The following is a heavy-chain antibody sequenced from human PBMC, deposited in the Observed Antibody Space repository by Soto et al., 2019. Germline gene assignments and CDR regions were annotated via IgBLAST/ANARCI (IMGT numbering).Heavy chain of an antibody. CDR1: GGSFSGYY. V-gene: IGHV4-34*01. D-gene: IGHD3-3*02. Sequence: PSETLSLTCAVYGGSFSGYYWSWIRQPPGKGLEWIGEINHSGSTNYNPSLKSRVTISVDTSKNQFSLKLSSVTAADTAVYYCATLAMAGDTVYYFNGLDVWGQGTTVTVSS. CDR3: ATLAMAGDTVYYFNGLDV. CDR2: INHSGST. J-gene: IGHJ6*02.